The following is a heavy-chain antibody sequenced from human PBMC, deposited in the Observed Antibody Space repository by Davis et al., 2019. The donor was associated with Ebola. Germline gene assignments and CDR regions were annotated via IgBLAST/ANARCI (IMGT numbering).Heavy chain of an antibody. J-gene: IGHJ6*02. CDR2: ISAYNGNT. Sequence: AASVKVSCKASGYTFTSYAMHWVRQAPGQGLEWMGWISAYNGNTNYAQKLQGRVTMTTDTSTSTAYMELRSLRSDDTAVYYCARGGDIVVGVAATSGPNYYYGMDVWGQGTTVTVSS. CDR3: ARGGDIVVGVAATSGPNYYYGMDV. D-gene: IGHD2-15*01. CDR1: GYTFTSYA. V-gene: IGHV1-18*01.